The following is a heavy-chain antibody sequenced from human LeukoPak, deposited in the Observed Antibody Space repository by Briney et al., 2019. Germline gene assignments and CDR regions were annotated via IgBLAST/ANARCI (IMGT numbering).Heavy chain of an antibody. D-gene: IGHD3-22*01. CDR2: ISWNSGSI. J-gene: IGHJ6*02. CDR3: AKDIGGAGDSSGSRYYYYGMDV. Sequence: GGSLRLSCAASGFTFDDYAMHWVRQAPGKGLEGVSGISWNSGSIGYADSVKGRFTISRDNAKNSLYLQMNSLRAEDTALYYCAKDIGGAGDSSGSRYYYYGMDVWGQGTTVTVSS. V-gene: IGHV3-9*01. CDR1: GFTFDDYA.